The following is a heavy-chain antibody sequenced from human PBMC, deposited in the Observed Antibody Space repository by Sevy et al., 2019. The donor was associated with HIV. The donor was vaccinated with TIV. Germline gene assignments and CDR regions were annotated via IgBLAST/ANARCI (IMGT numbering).Heavy chain of an antibody. D-gene: IGHD5-18*01. CDR1: GFTFSSYT. Sequence: GGSLRLSCAASGFTFSSYTMKWVRQAPGKGLEWVSSISSSSSYIYYADSVKGRFTISRDNAKKSLYLQMNSLRAEDTAWYYCARGDRDTAMVDYYYYGMDVWGQGTTVTVSS. J-gene: IGHJ6*02. CDR2: ISSSSSYI. V-gene: IGHV3-21*01. CDR3: ARGDRDTAMVDYYYYGMDV.